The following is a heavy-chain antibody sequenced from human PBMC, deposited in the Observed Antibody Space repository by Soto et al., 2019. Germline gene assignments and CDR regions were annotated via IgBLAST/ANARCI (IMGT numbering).Heavy chain of an antibody. CDR1: GNTFTYRY. V-gene: IGHV1-45*02. J-gene: IGHJ4*02. Sequence: GASVKVSCKALGNTFTYRYLHWVRQAPGQALEWMGWITPFSGDVHYAQKFQERVTITRDRSINTAYMRMSSLRSEDTAMYYCASGGAGSGPFTWELPDHWGQGTLVPVSS. D-gene: IGHD1-26*01. CDR3: ASGGAGSGPFTWELPDH. CDR2: ITPFSGDV.